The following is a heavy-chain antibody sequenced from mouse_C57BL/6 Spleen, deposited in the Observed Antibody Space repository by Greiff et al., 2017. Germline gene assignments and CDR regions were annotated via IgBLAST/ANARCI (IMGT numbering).Heavy chain of an antibody. CDR3: ARDLYPFDY. D-gene: IGHD2-1*01. CDR1: GFTFSSYA. V-gene: IGHV5-4*01. J-gene: IGHJ2*01. CDR2: ISDGGSYT. Sequence: EVMLVESGGGLVKPGGSLKLSCAASGFTFSSYAMSWVRQTPEKRLEWVATISDGGSYTYYPDNVKGRFTISRDNAKNNLYLQRSHLKSEDTAMYYCARDLYPFDYWGQGTTLTVSS.